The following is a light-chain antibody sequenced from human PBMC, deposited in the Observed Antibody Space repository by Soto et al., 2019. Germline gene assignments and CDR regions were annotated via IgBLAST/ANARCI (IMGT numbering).Light chain of an antibody. CDR2: RAS. CDR1: QSVDSL. V-gene: IGKV3-15*01. CDR3: QQYNNWPIT. Sequence: IVLTQSPATLSVSPGETARIFCKTSQSVDSLLAWYQQKPGQAPRLLIYRASTRTTGIPARFSGSGSGTEFTLTINSLQSEDFAVYYCQQYNNWPITFGQGTRLEIK. J-gene: IGKJ5*01.